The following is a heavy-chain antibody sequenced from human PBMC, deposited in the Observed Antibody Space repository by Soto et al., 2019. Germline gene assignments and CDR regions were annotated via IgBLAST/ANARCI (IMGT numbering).Heavy chain of an antibody. D-gene: IGHD6-13*01. J-gene: IGHJ3*02. CDR1: GYTFTSYA. CDR2: INAGNGNT. CDR3: ARSYSSSWSDAFDI. Sequence: QVQLVQSGAEVKKPGASVKVSCKASGYTFTSYAMHWVRQAPGQRLEWMGWINAGNGNTKYSQKFQGRVTITRDTDXSTAYMELSSLRSEDTAVYYCARSYSSSWSDAFDIWGQGTMVTVSS. V-gene: IGHV1-3*01.